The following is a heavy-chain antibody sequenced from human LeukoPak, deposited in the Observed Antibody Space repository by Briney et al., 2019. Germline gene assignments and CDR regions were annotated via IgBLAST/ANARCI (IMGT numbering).Heavy chain of an antibody. D-gene: IGHD3-10*01. Sequence: ASETLSLTCAVYGGSFSGYYWSWIRQPPGEGLEWIGEINHSGSTNYNPSLKSRVTISVDTSKNQFSLKLSSVTAADTAVYYCATSEGLPYYFDYWGQGTLVTVSS. J-gene: IGHJ4*02. CDR1: GGSFSGYY. V-gene: IGHV4-34*01. CDR2: INHSGST. CDR3: ATSEGLPYYFDY.